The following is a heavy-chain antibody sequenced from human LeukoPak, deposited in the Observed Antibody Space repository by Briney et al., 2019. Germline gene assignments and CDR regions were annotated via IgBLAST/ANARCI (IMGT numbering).Heavy chain of an antibody. J-gene: IGHJ1*01. V-gene: IGHV3-23*01. CDR1: GFTFSSYA. CDR3: ARTYGSGSYGAEYFQH. Sequence: GGSLRLSCAASGFTFSSYAMSWVRQAPGKGLEWVSAISGSGGSTYYADSVKGQFTISRDNSKSTLYLQMNSLRAEDTAVYYCARTYGSGSYGAEYFQHWGQGTLVTVSS. D-gene: IGHD3-10*01. CDR2: ISGSGGST.